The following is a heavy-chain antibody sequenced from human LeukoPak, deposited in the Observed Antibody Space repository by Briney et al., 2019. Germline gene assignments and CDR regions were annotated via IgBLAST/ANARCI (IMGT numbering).Heavy chain of an antibody. CDR3: ARGLGYCSSTSCFNFDY. V-gene: IGHV3-21*01. CDR1: GFTFSSYS. CDR2: ISSSSSYI. Sequence: PGGSLRLSCAASGFTFSSYSMNWVRQAPGKGLEWVSSISSSSSYIYYADSVKGRFTISRDNAKNSLYLQMNNLRAEDTAVYYCARGLGYCSSTSCFNFDYWGQGTLVTVSS. D-gene: IGHD2-2*01. J-gene: IGHJ4*02.